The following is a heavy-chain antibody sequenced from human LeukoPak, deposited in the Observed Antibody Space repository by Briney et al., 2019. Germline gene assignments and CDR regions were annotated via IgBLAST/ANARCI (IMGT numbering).Heavy chain of an antibody. V-gene: IGHV4-39*01. D-gene: IGHD6-19*01. CDR2: IYYSGST. J-gene: IGHJ4*02. Sequence: KPSETLSLTCTVSGGSISSSSYYWGWIRQPPGKGLEWIGSIYYSGSTYYNPSLKSRVTISVDTSKNQFSLKLSSVTAADTAVYYCARHADLTLIAVAGGEFDYWGQGTLVTVSS. CDR3: ARHADLTLIAVAGGEFDY. CDR1: GGSISSSSYY.